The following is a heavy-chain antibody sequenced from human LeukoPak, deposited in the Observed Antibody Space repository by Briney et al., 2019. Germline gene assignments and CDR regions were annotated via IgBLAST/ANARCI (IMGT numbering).Heavy chain of an antibody. CDR2: ISGSGGST. CDR3: AKEVFSDFWSGYVDY. J-gene: IGHJ4*02. CDR1: GFTFSSYA. Sequence: GVSLRLSCAASGFTFSSYAMSWVRQAPGKGLEWVSPISGSGGSTYYADSVKGRFTISRDNSKNTLYLQMNSLRAEDTAVYYCAKEVFSDFWSGYVDYWGQGTLVTVSS. D-gene: IGHD3-3*01. V-gene: IGHV3-23*01.